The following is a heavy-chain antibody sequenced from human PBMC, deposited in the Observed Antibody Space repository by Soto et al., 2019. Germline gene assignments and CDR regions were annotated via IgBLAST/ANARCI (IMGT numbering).Heavy chain of an antibody. J-gene: IGHJ2*01. CDR1: GFTFTRSV. Sequence: QMQLVQSGPEVKKTGTSVKVSCKASGFTFTRSVVQWVRQARGQRLEWIGWIVVGSDNTKYAQEFQERVTITRDMVISTAYMELSSLRSEDTAVYYCAAAYF. CDR2: IVVGSDNT. CDR3: AAAYF. V-gene: IGHV1-58*01.